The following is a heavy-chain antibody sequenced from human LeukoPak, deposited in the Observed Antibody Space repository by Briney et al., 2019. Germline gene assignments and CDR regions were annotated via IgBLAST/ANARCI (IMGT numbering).Heavy chain of an antibody. D-gene: IGHD6-13*01. CDR1: GGSISSYY. CDR2: IYYSGST. Sequence: PSETLSLTCTVSGGSISSYYWSWIRQPPGKGLEWIGYIYYSGSTNYNPSLKSRVTISVDTSKNQFSLKLSSVTPEDTAVYFCARDDLQLVRRLGGTTEHYYYYYMDVWGKGTTVTVSS. V-gene: IGHV4-59*12. J-gene: IGHJ6*03. CDR3: ARDDLQLVRRLGGTTEHYYYYYMDV.